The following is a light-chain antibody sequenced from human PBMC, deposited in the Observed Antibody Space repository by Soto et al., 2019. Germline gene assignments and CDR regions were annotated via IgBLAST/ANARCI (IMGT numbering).Light chain of an antibody. V-gene: IGKV3-20*01. CDR3: QQYGNSPYT. CDR2: GAS. CDR1: QSVSSSY. Sequence: EIVLTQSPGTLSLSPGERATLSCRASQSVSSSYLAWYQQKLGQAPRLLIYGASSRATGIPDRFSGSGSGTEFTLTISRLEPDDFAVYYCQQYGNSPYTFGQGTKLEIK. J-gene: IGKJ2*01.